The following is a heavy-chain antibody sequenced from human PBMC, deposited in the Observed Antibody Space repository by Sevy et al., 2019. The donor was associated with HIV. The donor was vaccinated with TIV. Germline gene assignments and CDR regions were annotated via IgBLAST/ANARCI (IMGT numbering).Heavy chain of an antibody. J-gene: IGHJ4*02. D-gene: IGHD5-12*01. CDR2: ISYDGSLK. Sequence: GGSLRLSCAGSGFTFSSYGMHWVRQAPGKGLEWLAVISYDGSLKLHADSVRGRFTISRDNSKNTVYLQMNSLRAEDTAVYYCAREHPGYNPFDNWGQGTLVTVSS. V-gene: IGHV3-30*03. CDR1: GFTFSSYG. CDR3: AREHPGYNPFDN.